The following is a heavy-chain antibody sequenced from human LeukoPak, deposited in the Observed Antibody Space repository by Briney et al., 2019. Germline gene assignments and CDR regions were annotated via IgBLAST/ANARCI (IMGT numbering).Heavy chain of an antibody. D-gene: IGHD2-15*01. V-gene: IGHV4-4*07. CDR3: AGVNPEYCPGGSCYHSDF. J-gene: IGHJ4*02. CDR1: GGSMSTYY. CDR2: IYTTGSA. Sequence: PSETLSLTCTVSGGSMSTYYGSWIPQTAGKRVEWIGRIYTTGSAHYNPSLKSRVTMSVDTSKNQFSLRLSSVTAADTAVYFCAGVNPEYCPGGSCYHSDFWGQGTLVTVSS.